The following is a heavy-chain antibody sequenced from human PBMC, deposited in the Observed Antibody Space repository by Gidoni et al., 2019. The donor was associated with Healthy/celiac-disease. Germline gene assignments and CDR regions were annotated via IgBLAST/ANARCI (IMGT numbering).Heavy chain of an antibody. CDR2: IRYDGSNK. CDR3: AKDRGSRWFDAFDI. J-gene: IGHJ3*02. D-gene: IGHD1-26*01. CDR1: GFTFSSYG. Sequence: VQLVESGGGVVQPWGSLRLSCAASGFTFSSYGMHWVRQAPGKGLEWVAFIRYDGSNKYYADSVKGRFTISRDNYKNTLYLQMNSLRAEDTAVYYCAKDRGSRWFDAFDIWGQGTMVTVS. V-gene: IGHV3-30*02.